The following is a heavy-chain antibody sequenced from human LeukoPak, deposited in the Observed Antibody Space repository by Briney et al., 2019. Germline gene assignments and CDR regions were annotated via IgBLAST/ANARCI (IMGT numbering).Heavy chain of an antibody. Sequence: GGSLRLPCAASGFTFSAYGVHWVRQAPGKGLEWLAFIRYDGRIKNYADSVKGRFTISRDNSKNTLYLQMNSLTTEGTSLYYCARNRAAAGDWLDPWGQGTLVIVSS. CDR1: GFTFSAYG. D-gene: IGHD6-13*01. J-gene: IGHJ5*02. V-gene: IGHV3-30*02. CDR3: ARNRAAAGDWLDP. CDR2: IRYDGRIK.